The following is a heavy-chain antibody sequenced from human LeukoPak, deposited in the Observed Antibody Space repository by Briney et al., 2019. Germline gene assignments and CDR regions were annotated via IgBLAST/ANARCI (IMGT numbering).Heavy chain of an antibody. CDR2: IYTSGST. Sequence: SETLSLTCTVSGGSISSGDYYWSWIRQPAGKGLEWIVRIYTSGSTNYNPSLKSRVTISVDTSKNLFSLKLGSVTAADTAFYYCAREVDTAMVSETYYFDYWGQGTLVTVSS. CDR3: AREVDTAMVSETYYFDY. D-gene: IGHD5-18*01. J-gene: IGHJ4*02. V-gene: IGHV4-61*02. CDR1: GGSISSGDYY.